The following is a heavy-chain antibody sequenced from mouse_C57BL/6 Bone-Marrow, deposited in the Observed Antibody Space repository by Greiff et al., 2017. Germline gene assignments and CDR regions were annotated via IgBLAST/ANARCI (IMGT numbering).Heavy chain of an antibody. D-gene: IGHD2-3*01. CDR2: INPSSGYT. Sequence: VQLQRSGAELARPGASVKMSCKASGYTFTSYTMHWVKQRPGQGLEWIGYINPSSGYTKYNQKFKDKATLTADKSSSTAYMQLSSLTSEDSAVYYCARGPGYYTDLFAYWGQGTLVTVSA. CDR1: GYTFTSYT. J-gene: IGHJ3*01. V-gene: IGHV1-4*01. CDR3: ARGPGYYTDLFAY.